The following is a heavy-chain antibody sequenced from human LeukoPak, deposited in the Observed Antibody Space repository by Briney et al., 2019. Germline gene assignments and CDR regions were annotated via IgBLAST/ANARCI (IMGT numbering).Heavy chain of an antibody. D-gene: IGHD3-3*01. V-gene: IGHV3-15*01. CDR2: IKSKADGGTT. J-gene: IGHJ6*04. CDR3: TTDLREFNYDFWSGYSLQDIFFGMDV. CDR1: GFTFSNAW. Sequence: GGSLRLSCAASGFTFSNAWMSWVRQAPGKGLEWVGRIKSKADGGTTDYAAPVKGRFTISRDDSKNTLYLQMNSLKTEDTAVYYCTTDLREFNYDFWSGYSLQDIFFGMDVWGKGTTVTVSS.